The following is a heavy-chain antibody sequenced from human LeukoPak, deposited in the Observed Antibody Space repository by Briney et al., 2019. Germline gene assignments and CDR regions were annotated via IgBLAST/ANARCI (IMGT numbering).Heavy chain of an antibody. D-gene: IGHD3-10*01. V-gene: IGHV1-2*02. Sequence: ASVKVSCKTSGYTFTGYYIHWVRQAPGQGLEWMGWINPNSGDTNYAQKFQGRVTMTRDTSISTAYMELSRLRSDDTAVYYCARGGPRGDYYYYMDVWGKGTTITISS. CDR3: ARGGPRGDYYYYMDV. CDR1: GYTFTGYY. CDR2: INPNSGDT. J-gene: IGHJ6*03.